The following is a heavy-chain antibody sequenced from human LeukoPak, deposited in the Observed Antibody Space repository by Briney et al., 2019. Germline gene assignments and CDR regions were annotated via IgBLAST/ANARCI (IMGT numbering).Heavy chain of an antibody. CDR1: GFTFSSYS. Sequence: GGSLRLSCAASGFTFSSYSMNWVRQAPGKGLEWVSVIYSGGSTYYADSVKGRFTISRDNSKNTLYLQMNSLRAEDTAVYYCARVASSWYGGLDYWGQGTLVTVSS. J-gene: IGHJ4*02. D-gene: IGHD6-13*01. CDR2: IYSGGST. V-gene: IGHV3-66*01. CDR3: ARVASSWYGGLDY.